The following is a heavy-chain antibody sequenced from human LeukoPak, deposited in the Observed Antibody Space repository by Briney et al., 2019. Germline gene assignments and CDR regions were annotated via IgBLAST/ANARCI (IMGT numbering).Heavy chain of an antibody. CDR2: ISTKKEGQTT. D-gene: IGHD6-13*01. V-gene: IGHV3-15*01. J-gene: IGHJ4*02. Sequence: GGALRLSCAAPGFIFGNEWARWVRQAPGKGLEWVGRISTKKEGQTTDYGAPVKGRFLISRDDSKNTVYLQMDSLKTDDTGVYFCTRGHYSSLWGQGTQVTVSA. CDR1: GFIFGNEW. CDR3: TRGHYSSL.